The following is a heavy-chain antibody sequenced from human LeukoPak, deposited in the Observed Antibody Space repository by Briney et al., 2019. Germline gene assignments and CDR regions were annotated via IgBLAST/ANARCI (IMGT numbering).Heavy chain of an antibody. V-gene: IGHV1-2*02. CDR1: GYTFTGYL. Sequence: ASVRVSCKASGYTFTGYLMHWVRQAPGQGLGWMGWINPNSGNTKYAQNFQGRVTMTRDTSISTAYMELTRLRSDDTAVYYCVTLLSNAAFDYWGQGTLVAVSS. J-gene: IGHJ4*02. D-gene: IGHD6-25*01. CDR2: INPNSGNT. CDR3: VTLLSNAAFDY.